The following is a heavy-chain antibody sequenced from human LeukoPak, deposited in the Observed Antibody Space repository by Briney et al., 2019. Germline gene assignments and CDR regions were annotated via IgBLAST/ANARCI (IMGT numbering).Heavy chain of an antibody. CDR2: INHSGST. CDR1: GGSFSGYY. D-gene: IGHD1-1*01. J-gene: IGHJ4*02. CDR3: ARLTSWFVLDY. Sequence: SETLSLTCAVYGGSFSGYYWSWIRQPPGKGLEWIGEINHSGSTNYNPSLKSRVTISVDTSKNQFSLKLSSVTAADTAVYYCARLTSWFVLDYWGQGTLVTVSS. V-gene: IGHV4-34*01.